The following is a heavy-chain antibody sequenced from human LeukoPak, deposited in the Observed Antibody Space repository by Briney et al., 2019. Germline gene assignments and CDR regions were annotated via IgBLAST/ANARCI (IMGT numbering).Heavy chain of an antibody. V-gene: IGHV3-23*01. Sequence: PGGALRLSCAASGFTFSSYAMSWVRQAPGKGLEWVSAISGSGGSTYYADSVKGRFTISRDNSKNTLYLQMNSLRAEDTAVYYCAKAIGPLYCSSTSCPSLNYYYYGMDVWGQGTTVTVSS. CDR1: GFTFSSYA. CDR2: ISGSGGST. CDR3: AKAIGPLYCSSTSCPSLNYYYYGMDV. D-gene: IGHD2-2*01. J-gene: IGHJ6*02.